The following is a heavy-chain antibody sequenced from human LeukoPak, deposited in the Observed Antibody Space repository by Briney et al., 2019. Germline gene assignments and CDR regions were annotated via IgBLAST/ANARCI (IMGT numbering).Heavy chain of an antibody. Sequence: PGGSLRLSCAASGFTFSTYGMSWVRQAPGKGLEWVSAISGSGGSTYYADSVKGRFTISRDNSKNTLYLQMNSLRAEDTAVYYCAKDREKYPNTLDYWGQGTLVTVSS. D-gene: IGHD2-15*01. CDR2: ISGSGGST. J-gene: IGHJ4*02. CDR3: AKDREKYPNTLDY. V-gene: IGHV3-23*01. CDR1: GFTFSTYG.